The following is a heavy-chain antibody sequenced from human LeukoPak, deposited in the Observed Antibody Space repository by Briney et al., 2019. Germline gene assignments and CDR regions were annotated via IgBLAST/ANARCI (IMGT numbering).Heavy chain of an antibody. CDR2: ISSSGSTI. J-gene: IGHJ4*02. CDR3: ASSGYSYGLFDY. Sequence: PGGSLRLSCAASGFTSSDYYMSWIRQAPGKGLEWVSYISSSGSTIYYADSVKGRFTISRDNAKNSLYLQMNSLRAEDAAVYYCASSGYSYGLFDYWGQGTLVTVSS. D-gene: IGHD5-18*01. CDR1: GFTSSDYY. V-gene: IGHV3-11*04.